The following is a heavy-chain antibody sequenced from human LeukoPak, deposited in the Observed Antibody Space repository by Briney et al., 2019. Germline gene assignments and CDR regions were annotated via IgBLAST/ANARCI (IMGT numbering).Heavy chain of an antibody. J-gene: IGHJ3*02. V-gene: IGHV3-21*01. CDR3: ARDGDYYDSRGDAFDI. D-gene: IGHD3-22*01. CDR2: ISSSSSYI. CDR1: GFTFSNYW. Sequence: GGSLRLSCAASGFTFSNYWMHWVRQAPGKGLEWVSSISSSSSYIYYADSVKGRFTISRDNAKNSLYLQMNSLRAEDTAVYYCARDGDYYDSRGDAFDIWGQGAMVTVAS.